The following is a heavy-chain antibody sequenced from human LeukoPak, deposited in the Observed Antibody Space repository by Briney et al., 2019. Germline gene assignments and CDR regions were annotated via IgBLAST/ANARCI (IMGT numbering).Heavy chain of an antibody. J-gene: IGHJ4*02. CDR2: INHSGST. CDR1: GGSFSGYY. CDR3: ARDSRQQLFDY. V-gene: IGHV4-34*01. D-gene: IGHD4-11*01. Sequence: SETLSLTCAVYGGSFSGYYWSWIRQPPGKGLEWIGEINHSGSTNYNPSLKSRVTISVDTSKNQFSLKLSSVTAADTAVYYCARDSRQQLFDYWGQGTLVTVSS.